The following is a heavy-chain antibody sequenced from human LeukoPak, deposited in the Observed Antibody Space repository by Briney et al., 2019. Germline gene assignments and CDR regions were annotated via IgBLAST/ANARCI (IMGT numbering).Heavy chain of an antibody. CDR2: IYYSEST. J-gene: IGHJ5*02. CDR3: ARQAPTDWFDP. V-gene: IGHV4-59*01. CDR1: GGSISSYY. Sequence: SETLSLTCTVSGGSISSYYWSWIRQPPGKGLEWIGYIYYSESTNYNPSLKSRVTISVDTSKNQFSLKLSSVTAADTAVYYCARQAPTDWFDPWGQGTLVTVSS. D-gene: IGHD6-6*01.